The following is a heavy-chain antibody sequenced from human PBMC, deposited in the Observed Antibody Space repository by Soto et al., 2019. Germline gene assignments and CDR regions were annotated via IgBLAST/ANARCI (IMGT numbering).Heavy chain of an antibody. CDR1: GFTFSSYA. Sequence: GALRLSCAASGFTFSSYAMHWVRQAPGKGLEYVSAISSNGGSTYYANSVKGRFTISRDNSKNTLYLQMGSLRAEDMAVYYCARQWLDSYYFDYWGQGTLVTVYS. CDR3: ARQWLDSYYFDY. CDR2: ISSNGGST. D-gene: IGHD6-19*01. J-gene: IGHJ4*02. V-gene: IGHV3-64*01.